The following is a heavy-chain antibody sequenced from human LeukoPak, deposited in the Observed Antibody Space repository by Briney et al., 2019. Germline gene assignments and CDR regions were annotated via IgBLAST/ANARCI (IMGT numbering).Heavy chain of an antibody. J-gene: IGHJ6*02. CDR1: GYTFTGYY. CDR3: ARDDDGMDV. Sequence: ASVKASCKGSGYTFTGYYMHWVRQAPGQGLEWMGWINPKSGGTNYAQKFQGRVTMTRDTSISTAYMELSRLTSDDTAVYYCARDDDGMDVWGQGTTVTVSS. CDR2: INPKSGGT. V-gene: IGHV1-2*02.